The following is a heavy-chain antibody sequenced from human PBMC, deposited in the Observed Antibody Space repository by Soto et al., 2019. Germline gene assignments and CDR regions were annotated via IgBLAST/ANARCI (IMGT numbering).Heavy chain of an antibody. CDR2: ISTYNGNT. V-gene: IGHV1-18*01. CDR1: DYIFITYG. CDR3: AKATMVVLVIHEFDF. D-gene: IGHD3-22*01. J-gene: IGHJ4*02. Sequence: ASVKVSCKASDYIFITYGISWVRQAPGQGLEWMGRISTYNGNTNYAQNLQGRVTMTTDTSTSTAYMELRSLRSDDTAMYYCAKATMVVLVIHEFDFWGQGTLVTVSS.